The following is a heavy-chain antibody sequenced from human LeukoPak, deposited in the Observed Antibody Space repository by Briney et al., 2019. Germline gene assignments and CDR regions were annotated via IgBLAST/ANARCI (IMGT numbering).Heavy chain of an antibody. V-gene: IGHV3-23*01. CDR3: AKSKAAAGYWFDP. D-gene: IGHD6-13*01. CDR1: GFTFSSYA. Sequence: PGGSLRLSCAASGFTFSSYAMNWVRQAPGKGLEWVSVISGSGDSTYYADSVKGRFTISRDNSKNTLYLQMNSLRAEDTAVYYCAKSKAAAGYWFDPWGQGTLVTVSS. J-gene: IGHJ5*02. CDR2: ISGSGDST.